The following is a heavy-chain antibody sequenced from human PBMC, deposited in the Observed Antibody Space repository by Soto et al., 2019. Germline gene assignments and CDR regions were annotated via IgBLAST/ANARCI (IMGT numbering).Heavy chain of an antibody. CDR3: ATPYYFNH. V-gene: IGHV3-21*06. J-gene: IGHJ1*01. CDR1: GFMFSAYT. CDR2: ISDDSSYI. Sequence: GGSLRLSCAASGFMFSAYTMNWVRQAPGKGLEWLSSISDDSSYIDYADSLRGRFTVSRDNARNSLYLQIDSLGVEDTAVYHCATPYYFNHWGPGTLVTVSS. D-gene: IGHD3-16*01.